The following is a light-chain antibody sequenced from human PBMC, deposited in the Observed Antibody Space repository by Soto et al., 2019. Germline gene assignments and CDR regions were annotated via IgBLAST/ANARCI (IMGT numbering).Light chain of an antibody. CDR2: INSDGSY. CDR1: SGHSSFA. CDR3: QTWGTGIV. J-gene: IGLJ2*01. V-gene: IGLV4-69*01. Sequence: QSVLTQSPSASASLGASVKLTCTLSSGHSSFAIAWHQQQPEKGPRYLMKINSDGSYTKGDGIPDRFSGSGSGAERYLTISSLQSEDEAEYYCQTWGTGIVFGGGTKLTVL.